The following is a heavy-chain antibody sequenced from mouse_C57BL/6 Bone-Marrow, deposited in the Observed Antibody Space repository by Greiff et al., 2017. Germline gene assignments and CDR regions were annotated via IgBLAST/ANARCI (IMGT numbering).Heavy chain of an antibody. D-gene: IGHD1-1*01. J-gene: IGHJ3*01. CDR1: GFTFSDYG. V-gene: IGHV5-17*01. Sequence: DVHLVESGGGLVKPGGSLKLSCAASGFTFSDYGMHWVRQAPEKGLEWVAYISSGSSTIYYADTVKGRFTISRDNAKNTLFLQMTSLRSEDTAMYYCAEDYYGSSYVAWFAYWGQGTLVTVSA. CDR2: ISSGSSTI. CDR3: AEDYYGSSYVAWFAY.